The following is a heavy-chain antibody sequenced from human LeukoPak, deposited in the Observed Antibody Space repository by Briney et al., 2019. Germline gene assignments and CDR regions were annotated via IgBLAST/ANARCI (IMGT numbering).Heavy chain of an antibody. D-gene: IGHD6-19*01. CDR1: GFTFSSYA. V-gene: IGHV3-23*01. CDR3: AKEESSGWYVY. Sequence: GGSLRLSCAASGFTFSSYAMTWVRQAPGKGLEWVSAISGSGGSTYYADSVKGRFTISRDNSKNTLYVQMNSLRAEDTAVYYCAKEESSGWYVYWGQGTLVTVSS. CDR2: ISGSGGST. J-gene: IGHJ4*02.